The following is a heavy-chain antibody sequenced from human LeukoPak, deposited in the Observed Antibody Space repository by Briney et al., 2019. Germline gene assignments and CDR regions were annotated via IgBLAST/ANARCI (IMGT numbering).Heavy chain of an antibody. V-gene: IGHV1-46*01. J-gene: IGHJ4*02. CDR3: ARDPDSGSYGGGY. CDR2: INPSGGST. Sequence: ASVKVSCKASGYTFTSYYMHWVRQAPGQGLEWMGIINPSGGSTSYAQKFQGRVTITADESTSTAYMELSSLRSEDTAVYYCARDPDSGSYGGGYWGQGTLVTVSS. CDR1: GYTFTSYY. D-gene: IGHD1-26*01.